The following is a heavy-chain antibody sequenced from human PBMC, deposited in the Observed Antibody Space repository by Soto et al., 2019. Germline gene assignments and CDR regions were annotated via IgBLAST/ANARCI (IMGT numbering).Heavy chain of an antibody. J-gene: IGHJ4*02. CDR1: GGSFSGYY. D-gene: IGHD3-10*02. CDR2: ITHSEST. Sequence: ASETLSLTCAVYGGSFSGYYWTWIRQPPGKGLEWIGEITHSESTNYNPSLKSRVTISVDTSKNQFSLNLNSVTAADTAVYYCARSSVRGWSYWGQGTLVTVSS. CDR3: ARSSVRGWSY. V-gene: IGHV4-34*01.